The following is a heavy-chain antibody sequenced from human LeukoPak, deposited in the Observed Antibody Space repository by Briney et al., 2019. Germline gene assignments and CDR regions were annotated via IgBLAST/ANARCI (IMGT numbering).Heavy chain of an antibody. D-gene: IGHD2-2*02. V-gene: IGHV3-23*01. CDR2: ISGSGGST. J-gene: IGHJ3*02. CDR3: AKAPPYQLLYGDAFDI. CDR1: GFTFSSYA. Sequence: GGSLRLSCAASGFTFSSYAMSWVRQAPGKGLEWVSAISGSGGSTYYADSVKGRFTISRDNSKNTLYLQMNSLRAEDTAVYYCAKAPPYQLLYGDAFDIWGQGTMVIVSS.